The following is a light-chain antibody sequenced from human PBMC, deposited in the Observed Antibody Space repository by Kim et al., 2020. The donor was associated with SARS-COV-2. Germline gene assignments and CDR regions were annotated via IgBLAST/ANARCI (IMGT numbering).Light chain of an antibody. CDR3: QQSYSTPLT. CDR2: AAS. V-gene: IGKV1-39*01. CDR1: QSISSY. J-gene: IGKJ4*01. Sequence: ASVGDRVTITCRASQSISSYLNWYQQKPGKAPKLLIYAASSLQSGVPSRFSGSGSGTDFTLTISSLQPEDFATYYCQQSYSTPLTFGVGTNVDIK.